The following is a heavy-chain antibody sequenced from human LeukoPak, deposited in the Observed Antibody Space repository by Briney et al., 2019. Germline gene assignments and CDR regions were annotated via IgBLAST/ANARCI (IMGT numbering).Heavy chain of an antibody. CDR1: GGSISSYY. Sequence: SETLSLTCTVSGGSISSYYWSWIRRPAGKGLEWIGRIYTSGSTNYNASLKSRVSMSVDTSKNQFSLKLSSVTAADTAVFYCARENSGSYREFDYWGQGTLVTVSS. J-gene: IGHJ4*02. CDR3: ARENSGSYREFDY. D-gene: IGHD1-26*01. CDR2: IYTSGST. V-gene: IGHV4-4*07.